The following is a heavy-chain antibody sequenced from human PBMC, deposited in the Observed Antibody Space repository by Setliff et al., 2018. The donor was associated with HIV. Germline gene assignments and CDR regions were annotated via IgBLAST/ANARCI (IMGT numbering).Heavy chain of an antibody. CDR1: GYTLTELS. CDR2: FDPEDGET. J-gene: IGHJ3*02. D-gene: IGHD3-22*01. V-gene: IGHV1-24*01. CDR3: ATRAYDSRGYLRSRVSGAAFDI. Sequence: ASVKVSCKVSGYTLTELSMHWVRQAPGKGLEWMGGFDPEDGETIYAQKFQGRVTMSEDTSTDTAYMELSSLRSEDTAVYYCATRAYDSRGYLRSRVSGAAFDIWGQGTMVTVSS.